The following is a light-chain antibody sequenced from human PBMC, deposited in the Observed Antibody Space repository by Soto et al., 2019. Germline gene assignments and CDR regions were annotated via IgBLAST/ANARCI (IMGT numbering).Light chain of an antibody. V-gene: IGLV2-23*02. J-gene: IGLJ1*01. Sequence: QSVLTQPASVSGSPGQSITISCTGFSSDVGSYDLVSWYQHHPGKAPKLIIYEVSKRPSGVSNRFSGSKSGNTASLTISGLQAEDEADYYCCSFAHGSTLYVFGIGTKVTVL. CDR3: CSFAHGSTLYV. CDR1: SSDVGSYDL. CDR2: EVS.